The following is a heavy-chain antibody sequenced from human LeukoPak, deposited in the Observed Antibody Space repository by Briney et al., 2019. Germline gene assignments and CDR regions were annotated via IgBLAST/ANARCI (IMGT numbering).Heavy chain of an antibody. V-gene: IGHV3-21*01. CDR1: GFTFSSYS. CDR3: ARSYYDSSGYYYDPYFDY. J-gene: IGHJ4*02. D-gene: IGHD3-22*01. CDR2: ISSSSSYI. Sequence: GGSLRLSCAASGFTFSSYSMNWVRQAPGKGLEWVSSISSSSSYIYYADSVKGRFTISRDNAKNSLHLQMNSLRAEDTAVYYCARSYYDSSGYYYDPYFDYWGQGTLVTVSS.